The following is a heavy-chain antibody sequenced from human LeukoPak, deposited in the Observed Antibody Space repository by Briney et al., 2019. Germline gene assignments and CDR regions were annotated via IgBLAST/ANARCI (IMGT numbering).Heavy chain of an antibody. D-gene: IGHD3-22*01. CDR1: GYSFTNYC. V-gene: IGHV5-10-1*01. Sequence: GESLRISCKVSGYSFTNYCISWVRQMPGKGLEWMGRIDPSDSYTNYGPSFQGHVTISADKSITTAYLQWSSLKASDTAIYYCARHLDYDSSDYLDYWGQGTLVTVSS. J-gene: IGHJ4*02. CDR3: ARHLDYDSSDYLDY. CDR2: IDPSDSYT.